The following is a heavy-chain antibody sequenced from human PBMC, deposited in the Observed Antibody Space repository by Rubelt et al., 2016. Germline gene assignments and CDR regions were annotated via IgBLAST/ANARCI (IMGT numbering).Heavy chain of an antibody. J-gene: IGHJ3*02. CDR3: ARGGYGSFESVDASDI. CDR2: IEYSGRT. D-gene: IGHD2-15*01. Sequence: WIRRPPGKGLEWIAYIEYSGRTTYNPSLRGRVTMSVDLSKNQFFPRLTSVTAADTAVYYCARGGYGSFESVDASDIWGQGRLVTVSS. V-gene: IGHV4-59*08.